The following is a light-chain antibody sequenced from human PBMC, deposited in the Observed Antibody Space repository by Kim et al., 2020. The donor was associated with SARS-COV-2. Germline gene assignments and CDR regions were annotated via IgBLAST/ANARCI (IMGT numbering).Light chain of an antibody. CDR2: KSS. V-gene: IGKV1-5*03. CDR3: QQYESPLYT. J-gene: IGKJ2*01. CDR1: QNINTW. Sequence: SASVGDRVTINCRASQNINTWVAWYQQKPGAAPKLLIYKSSYLQSGVPSRFSGGGSGTAFTLTINSLQPDDFATYYCQQYESPLYTFGQGTKLE.